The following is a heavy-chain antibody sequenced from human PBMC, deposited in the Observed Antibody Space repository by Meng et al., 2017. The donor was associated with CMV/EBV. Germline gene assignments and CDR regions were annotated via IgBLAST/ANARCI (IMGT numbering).Heavy chain of an antibody. J-gene: IGHJ5*02. CDR3: ARGHDFWSGYYLFDP. CDR2: AYYNGGT. D-gene: IGHD3-3*01. V-gene: IGHV4-61*01. CDR1: GSVSSGSYY. Sequence: GSVSSGSYYWTWTRRPPGKGLEWIGYAYYNGGTNCSPSLKSRVTILIDASKNQFSLELTSVTAADTAVYYCARGHDFWSGYYLFDPWGQGTLVTVSS.